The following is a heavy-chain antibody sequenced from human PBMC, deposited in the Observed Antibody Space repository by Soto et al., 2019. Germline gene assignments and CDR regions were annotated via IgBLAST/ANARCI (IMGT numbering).Heavy chain of an antibody. CDR1: GFTIGDYA. Sequence: GGSLRLSCTASGFTIGDYAMSWFRQAPGKGLEWVGFIRSKAYGGTTEYAASVKGRFTISRDDSKSIAYLQMNSLKTEDTAVYYCTTNYYGGYEHWFDPWGQGTLVTVSS. V-gene: IGHV3-49*03. D-gene: IGHD3-10*01. CDR3: TTNYYGGYEHWFDP. CDR2: IRSKAYGGTT. J-gene: IGHJ5*02.